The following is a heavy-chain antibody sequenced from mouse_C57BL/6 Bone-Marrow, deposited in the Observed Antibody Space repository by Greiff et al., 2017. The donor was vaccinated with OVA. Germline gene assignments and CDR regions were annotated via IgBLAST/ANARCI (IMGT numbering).Heavy chain of an antibody. Sequence: VQLQQPGAELVMPGASVKLSCKASGYTFTSYWMHWVKQRPGQGLEWIGEIDPSDSYTNYNQKFKGKSTLTVDKSSSTAYMQLSSLTSEDSAVYYCARNYGSSPPSFDYWGQGTTLTVSS. D-gene: IGHD1-1*01. J-gene: IGHJ2*01. V-gene: IGHV1-69*01. CDR2: IDPSDSYT. CDR1: GYTFTSYW. CDR3: ARNYGSSPPSFDY.